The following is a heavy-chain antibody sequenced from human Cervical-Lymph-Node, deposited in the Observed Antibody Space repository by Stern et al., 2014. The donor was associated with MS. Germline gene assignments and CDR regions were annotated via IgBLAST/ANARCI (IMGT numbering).Heavy chain of an antibody. V-gene: IGHV4-61*02. CDR2: LHDSGST. D-gene: IGHD1-26*01. CDR3: ATTRWDLFTWNWFDP. Sequence: QVQLVQSGPGLVKPSQTLSLTCTVSGGSISSSGYYWSWIRQPADKGLEWIGRLHDSGSTYYNPSLKRRVTLSMDTAKNPFSLKLPSGTAADTAVYYCATTRWDLFTWNWFDPWGQGTLVTVSS. CDR1: GGSISSSGYY. J-gene: IGHJ5*02.